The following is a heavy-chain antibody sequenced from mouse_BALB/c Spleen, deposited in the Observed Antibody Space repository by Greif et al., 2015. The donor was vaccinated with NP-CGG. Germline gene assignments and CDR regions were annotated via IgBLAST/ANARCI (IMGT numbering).Heavy chain of an antibody. J-gene: IGHJ2*01. V-gene: IGHV3-2*02. CDR1: GYSITSDYA. Sequence: VQLQQSGPGLVKPSQSLSLTCTVTGYSITSDYAWNWIRQFPGSKLEWMGYISYSGSTSYNPSLKSRISITRDTSKNQFFLQLNSVTTEDTATYYCAREMVRRFDYWGQGTTLTVSS. CDR2: ISYSGST. CDR3: AREMVRRFDY. D-gene: IGHD2-14*01.